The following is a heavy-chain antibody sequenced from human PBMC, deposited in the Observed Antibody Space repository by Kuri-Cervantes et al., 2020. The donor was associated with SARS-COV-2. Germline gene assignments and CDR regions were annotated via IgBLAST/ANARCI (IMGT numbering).Heavy chain of an antibody. V-gene: IGHV3-23*01. CDR2: ITDDGGST. J-gene: IGHJ4*02. CDR3: VKGSAASRPYYFDS. CDR1: GITFRSYA. D-gene: IGHD3-10*01. Sequence: ESLKSSGLTSGITFRSYAMSWVRQAPGKGLEWVSAITDDGGSTYHADSVKGRFTISRDNSKTTLFLQMNSLRAEDTAVYHCVKGSAASRPYYFDSWGQGTLVTVSS.